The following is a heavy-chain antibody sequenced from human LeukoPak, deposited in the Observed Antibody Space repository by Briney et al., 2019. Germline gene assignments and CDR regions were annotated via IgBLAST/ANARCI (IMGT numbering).Heavy chain of an antibody. CDR1: GYTFTSYP. V-gene: IGHV1-18*01. CDR3: ARRGGSYSHSDF. J-gene: IGHJ4*02. Sequence: ASVKVSCKASGYTFTSYPITWVRQAPGQGLEWMGWITTYNGNTNYAQKLQGRVTITTDTSTSTAYMELRSLRSDDTAVYYCARRGGSYSHSDFWGQGTLVTVSS. CDR2: ITTYNGNT. D-gene: IGHD1-26*01.